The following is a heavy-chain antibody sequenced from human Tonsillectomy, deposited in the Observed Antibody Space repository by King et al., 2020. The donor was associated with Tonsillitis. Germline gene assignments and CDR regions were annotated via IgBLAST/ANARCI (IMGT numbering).Heavy chain of an antibody. Sequence: EVQLVESGGGLVQPGRSLTLSCAASGFTFDDYAMHWVRQAPGKGLEWVSGISWNSGSIGYADSVKGRFTISRDNAKNSLYLQMNSLRAEDTALYYCAKDLKHKYCSGGSCYSGGVLDYWGQGTLVTVSS. D-gene: IGHD2-15*01. CDR1: GFTFDDYA. J-gene: IGHJ4*02. V-gene: IGHV3-9*01. CDR2: ISWNSGSI. CDR3: AKDLKHKYCSGGSCYSGGVLDY.